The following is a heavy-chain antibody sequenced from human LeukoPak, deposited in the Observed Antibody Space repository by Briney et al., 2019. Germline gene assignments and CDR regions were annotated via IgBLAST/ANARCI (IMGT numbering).Heavy chain of an antibody. J-gene: IGHJ4*02. CDR1: GFTFTNCS. V-gene: IGHV3-21*01. Sequence: GGSLRLSCAASGFTFTNCSMNWVRQAPRKGLEWVSSISSGSNYIYYADAVEGRFTISRDNSKNSLYLQMNSLSAEDTGVYSCARGKNWRYYDSSGYPYYFDYWGQGTLVTVSS. CDR2: ISSGSNYI. CDR3: ARGKNWRYYDSSGYPYYFDY. D-gene: IGHD3-22*01.